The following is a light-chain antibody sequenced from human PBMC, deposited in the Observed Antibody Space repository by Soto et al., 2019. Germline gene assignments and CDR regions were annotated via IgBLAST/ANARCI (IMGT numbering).Light chain of an antibody. CDR1: RAVSSDY. V-gene: IGKV3-20*01. Sequence: EIVLTQSPGTLSLSPGERATLSCRASRAVSSDYLAWYRQKPGQAPRLLIHGVFSRATGIPDRFSGSGSGTDFTLTISRLEPEDFAVYYCHQYGSAPFSFGPGTKVDIK. CDR2: GVF. CDR3: HQYGSAPFS. J-gene: IGKJ3*01.